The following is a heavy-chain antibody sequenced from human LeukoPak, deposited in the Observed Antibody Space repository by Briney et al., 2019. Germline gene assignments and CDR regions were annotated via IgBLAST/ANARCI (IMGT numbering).Heavy chain of an antibody. CDR1: GGSFSGYY. CDR2: INHSGST. J-gene: IGHJ5*02. D-gene: IGHD5-12*01. Sequence: SETLSLTCAVYGGSFSGYYWSWIRQPPGKGLERIGEINHSGSTNYNPSLKSRVTISVDTSKNQFSLKLSSVTAADTAVYYCASGGYVDIVATSAGGWFDPWGQGTLVTVSS. V-gene: IGHV4-34*01. CDR3: ASGGYVDIVATSAGGWFDP.